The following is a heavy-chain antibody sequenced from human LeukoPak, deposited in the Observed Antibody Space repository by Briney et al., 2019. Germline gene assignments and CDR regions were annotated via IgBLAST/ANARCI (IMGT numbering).Heavy chain of an antibody. CDR1: GYTFTDYA. D-gene: IGHD3-16*01. J-gene: IGHJ4*02. CDR3: AREGGFDY. CDR2: INPNSGGT. V-gene: IGHV1-2*02. Sequence: GASVKVSCKASGYTFTDYALHWVRQAPGQGLEWMGWINPNSGGTNYAQKFQGRVTMTRDTSISTAYMELSRLRSNDTAVYYCAREGGFDYWGQGTLVTVSS.